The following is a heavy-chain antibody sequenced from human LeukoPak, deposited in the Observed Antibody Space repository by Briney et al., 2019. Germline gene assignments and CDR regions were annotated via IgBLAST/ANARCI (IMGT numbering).Heavy chain of an antibody. CDR3: AKDQSFDY. J-gene: IGHJ4*02. CDR1: GFSFSGYA. CDR2: ISGSGGST. V-gene: IGHV3-23*01. Sequence: GGSLRLSCIASGFSFSGYAMSWVRQAPGKGLEWVSAISGSGGSTYYADSVKGRLTISRDNSKNTLYLQMNSLRAEDTAVYYCAKDQSFDYWGQGTLVTVSS.